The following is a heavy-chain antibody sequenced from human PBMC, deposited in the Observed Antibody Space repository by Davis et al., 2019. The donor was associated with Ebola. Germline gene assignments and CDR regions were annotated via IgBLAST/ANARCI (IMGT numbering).Heavy chain of an antibody. V-gene: IGHV3-30-3*01. J-gene: IGHJ2*01. CDR3: ARRWYFDL. CDR1: GFTFSRYA. CDR2: ISYDGSNK. Sequence: PGGSLRLSCAASGFTFSRYAMHWVRQAPGKGLEWVAVISYDGSNKYFADSVKGRFTISRDNSKNTLYLQMNSLRAEDTAVYYCARRWYFDLWGRGTLVTVSS.